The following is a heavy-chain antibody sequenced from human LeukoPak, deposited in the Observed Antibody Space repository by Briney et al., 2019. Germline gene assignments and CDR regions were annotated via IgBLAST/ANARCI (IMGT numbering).Heavy chain of an antibody. CDR1: GFTVSSSY. Sequence: PGGSLRLSCAASGFTVSSSYITWVRQAPGKGREGGSTISGSGDNTYYADSVKGRFTISRDNSKSTLSLQMNSLRAEDTAIYYCATYRQVLLPFESWGQGTLVTVSS. CDR3: ATYRQVLLPFES. J-gene: IGHJ4*02. V-gene: IGHV3-23*01. CDR2: ISGSGDNT. D-gene: IGHD2-8*02.